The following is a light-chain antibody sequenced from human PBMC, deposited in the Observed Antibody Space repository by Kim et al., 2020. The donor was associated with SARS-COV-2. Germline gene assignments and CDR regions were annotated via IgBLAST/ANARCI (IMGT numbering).Light chain of an antibody. CDR1: QSVSSN. CDR3: QQYNNWLRST. V-gene: IGKV3-15*01. CDR2: GAS. Sequence: EIVMTQSPATLSVSPGERATLSCRASQSVSSNLAWYQQKPGQAPRLLIYGASTRAADIPARFSGSGSGTEFTLTISSLQSEDFAVYYCQQYNNWLRSTFGGGTKVDIK. J-gene: IGKJ4*01.